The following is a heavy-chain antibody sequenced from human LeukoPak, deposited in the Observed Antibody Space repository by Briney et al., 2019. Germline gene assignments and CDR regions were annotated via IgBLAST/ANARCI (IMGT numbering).Heavy chain of an antibody. J-gene: IGHJ4*02. CDR3: AKDRGYCSSTSCYSVWFFDY. CDR2: ISRSSGST. Sequence: PGGSLRLSCAASGFTFSSYAMSWVRQAPGKGPEWVSAISRSSGSTYYADSVKGRFTISRDNSKNTLYLQMNSLRAEDTAVYYCAKDRGYCSSTSCYSVWFFDYWGQGTLVTVSS. V-gene: IGHV3-23*01. CDR1: GFTFSSYA. D-gene: IGHD2-2*01.